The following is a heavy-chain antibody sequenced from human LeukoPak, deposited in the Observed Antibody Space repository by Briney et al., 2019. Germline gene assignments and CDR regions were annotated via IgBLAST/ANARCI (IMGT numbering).Heavy chain of an antibody. J-gene: IGHJ5*02. D-gene: IGHD2-2*01. CDR2: IYYSGST. Sequence: SETLSLTCTVSGGSISSSSYYWGWIRQPPGKGLEWIGSIYYSGSTYYNPSLKIRVTISLDTTKIQFSLSLSSVTAADTAVYSWARGPSRWTHCSSTSCYASGDAYNWFDPWGQGTLVTVSS. V-gene: IGHV4-39*07. CDR3: ARGPSRWTHCSSTSCYASGDAYNWFDP. CDR1: GGSISSSSYY.